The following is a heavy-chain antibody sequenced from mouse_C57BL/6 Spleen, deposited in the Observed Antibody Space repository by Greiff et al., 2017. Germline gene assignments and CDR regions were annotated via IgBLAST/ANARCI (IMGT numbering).Heavy chain of an antibody. V-gene: IGHV3-6*01. Sequence: DVKLQESGPGLVKPSQSLSLTCSVTGYSITSGYYWNWIRQFPGNKLEWMGYISYDGSNNYNPSLKNRISITRDTSKNQFFLKLNSVTTEDTATYYCARERGVHYGSSWYFDVWGTGTTVTVSS. CDR3: ARERGVHYGSSWYFDV. CDR1: GYSITSGYY. CDR2: ISYDGSN. J-gene: IGHJ1*03. D-gene: IGHD1-1*01.